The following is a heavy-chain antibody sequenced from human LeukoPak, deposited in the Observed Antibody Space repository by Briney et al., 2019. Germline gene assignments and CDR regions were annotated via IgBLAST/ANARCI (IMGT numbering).Heavy chain of an antibody. CDR1: GGSFSGYY. J-gene: IGHJ4*02. D-gene: IGHD3-10*01. CDR3: ARGRSRYMVRGVIFDY. Sequence: PSETLSLTCAVYGGSFSGYYWSWIRQPPGKGLEWIGEINHSGSTNYNPSLKSRVTISVDTSKNQFSLKLSSVTAADTAVYHCARGRSRYMVRGVIFDYWGQGTLVTVSS. V-gene: IGHV4-34*01. CDR2: INHSGST.